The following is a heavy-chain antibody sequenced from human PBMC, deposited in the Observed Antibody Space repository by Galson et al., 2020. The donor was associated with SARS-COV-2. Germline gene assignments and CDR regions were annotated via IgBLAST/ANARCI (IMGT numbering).Heavy chain of an antibody. J-gene: IGHJ3*01. Sequence: GESLKISCAASGFIFTNYEMNWVRQAPGKGLEWISYISDSGTNIYYADSVKGRFSISRDNTKNSVYLQMTSVRAEDTAVYYCASPYLAAASFFGAFDLWGRGTVVTVSS. D-gene: IGHD6-13*01. CDR1: GFIFTNYE. CDR2: ISDSGTNI. V-gene: IGHV3-48*03. CDR3: ASPYLAAASFFGAFDL.